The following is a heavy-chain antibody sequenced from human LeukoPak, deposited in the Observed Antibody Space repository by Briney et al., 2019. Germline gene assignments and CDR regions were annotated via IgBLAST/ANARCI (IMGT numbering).Heavy chain of an antibody. Sequence: PGGSLRLSCEASGFTFSRYWMTWVRQAPGKGLEWVANIKQDGSEEHYVDSVKGRFTISRDNAKNSLSLQMDSLRAEDTAVYYCASRGIVELRFDPWGQGTLVTVSS. CDR2: IKQDGSEE. CDR1: GFTFSRYW. V-gene: IGHV3-7*01. J-gene: IGHJ5*02. CDR3: ASRGIVELRFDP. D-gene: IGHD3-10*01.